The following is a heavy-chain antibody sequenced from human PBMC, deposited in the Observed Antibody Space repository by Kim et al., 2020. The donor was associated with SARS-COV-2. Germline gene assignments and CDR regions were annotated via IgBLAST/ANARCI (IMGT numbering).Heavy chain of an antibody. J-gene: IGHJ4*02. CDR3: AKGYTASCYTCGHY. CDR2: IGDST. D-gene: IGHD2-2*02. CDR1: GFTFSSYA. V-gene: IGHV3-23*01. Sequence: GGSLRLSCAASGFTFSSYAMIWVRQAPGKGLEWVSTIGDSTFYAESVQGRFTISRDNSKNTLYLQMNSLRADDTAVYYCAKGYTASCYTCGHYLGQGTLV.